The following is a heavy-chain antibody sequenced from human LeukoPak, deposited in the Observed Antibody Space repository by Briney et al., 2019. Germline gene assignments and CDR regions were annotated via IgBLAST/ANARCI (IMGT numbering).Heavy chain of an antibody. D-gene: IGHD2-2*02. J-gene: IGHJ4*02. CDR3: ARQVGYCSSTSCYTPHFDY. V-gene: IGHV5-51*01. Sequence: GESLKISCKGSGYSFTSYWIGWVRQMPGKGLEWMGIIYPGDSDTRYSPSFQGQVTISADKSISTAYLQWSSLKASDTVMYYCARQVGYCSSTSCYTPHFDYWGQGTLVTVSS. CDR2: IYPGDSDT. CDR1: GYSFTSYW.